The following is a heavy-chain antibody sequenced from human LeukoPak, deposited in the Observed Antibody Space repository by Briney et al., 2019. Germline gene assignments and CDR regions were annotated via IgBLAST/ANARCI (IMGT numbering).Heavy chain of an antibody. D-gene: IGHD3-22*01. CDR3: TKYYYDSSGFYYHYDY. J-gene: IGHJ4*02. CDR1: GFTLSNAW. CDR2: IRSKTEGGTT. Sequence: GGSLRLSCAASGFTLSNAWMSWVRQAPGKGLGWVGRIRSKTEGGTTEYAAPVKGRFTISRDDTKNTLYLQMYSLKTEDTAVYYCTKYYYDSSGFYYHYDYWGQGTLVTVSS. V-gene: IGHV3-15*01.